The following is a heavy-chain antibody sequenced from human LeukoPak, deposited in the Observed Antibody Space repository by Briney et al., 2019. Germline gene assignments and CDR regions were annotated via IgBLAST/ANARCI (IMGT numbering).Heavy chain of an antibody. CDR1: GGSISSYY. D-gene: IGHD3/OR15-3a*01. CDR2: IYTSGST. V-gene: IGHV4-4*07. CDR3: ARVGPTPNYYYYYMDV. Sequence: SETLSLTCTVSGGSISSYYWSWIRQPAGKGLEWIGRIYTSGSTNYNPSLKSRVTMSVDTSKNQFSLKLSSVTAADTAVYYCARVGPTPNYYYYYMDVWGKGTTVTVSS. J-gene: IGHJ6*03.